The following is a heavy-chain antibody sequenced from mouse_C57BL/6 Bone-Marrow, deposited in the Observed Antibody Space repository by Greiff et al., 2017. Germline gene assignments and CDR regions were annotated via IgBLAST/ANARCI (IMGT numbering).Heavy chain of an antibody. V-gene: IGHV1-59*01. CDR2: IDPSDSYT. Sequence: VKLQQPGAELVRPGTSVKLSCKASGYTFTSYWMHWVKQRPGQGLEWIGVIDPSDSYTNYNQKFKGKATLTVDTSSSTAYMQLSSLTSEDSAVYYCARVGYFDYWGQGTTLTVSS. CDR1: GYTFTSYW. J-gene: IGHJ2*01. CDR3: ARVGYFDY.